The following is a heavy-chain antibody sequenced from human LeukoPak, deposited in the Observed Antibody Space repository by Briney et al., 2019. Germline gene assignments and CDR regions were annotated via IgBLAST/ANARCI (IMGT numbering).Heavy chain of an antibody. J-gene: IGHJ4*02. V-gene: IGHV4-39*01. CDR1: GGSISSSSYY. Sequence: SETLSLTCTVSGGSISSSSYYWGWIRQPPGKGLEWIGSIYYSGKTYYNPSLKSRVTISVDTSKNQFSLKLSSVTAADAAVYYCARQLPHPDYWGQGTLVTVSS. CDR2: IYYSGKT. CDR3: ARQLPHPDY.